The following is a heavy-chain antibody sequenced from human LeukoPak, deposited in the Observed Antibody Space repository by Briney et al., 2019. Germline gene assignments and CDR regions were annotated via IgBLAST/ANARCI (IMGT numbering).Heavy chain of an antibody. V-gene: IGHV4-34*01. Sequence: SSETLSLTCAVYGGSVNGYYWSWIRQPPGKALEWIGEIKHDGSTKYNSSLKSRVTISVDKSKNQFSLKLSSVTAADTAVYYCARDGGWYYDSSWFDPWGQGTLVTVSS. CDR3: ARDGGWYYDSSWFDP. CDR2: IKHDGST. D-gene: IGHD3-22*01. CDR1: GGSVNGYY. J-gene: IGHJ5*02.